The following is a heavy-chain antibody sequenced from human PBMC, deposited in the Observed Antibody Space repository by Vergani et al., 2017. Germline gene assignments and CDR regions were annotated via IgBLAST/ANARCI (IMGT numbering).Heavy chain of an antibody. CDR2: INHSGST. CDR1: GGSFSGYY. J-gene: IGHJ4*02. CDR3: ARGWRGRGVQLPY. Sequence: QVQLQQWGAGLLKPSETLSPTCAVYGGSFSGYYWSWIRQPPGKGLERFGEINHSGSTNYNPSLKSRVTISVDTSKYQFSLKLSPVTAADTDVYYCARGWRGRGVQLPYWGQGTLVTVSS. V-gene: IGHV4-34*01. D-gene: IGHD5-24*01.